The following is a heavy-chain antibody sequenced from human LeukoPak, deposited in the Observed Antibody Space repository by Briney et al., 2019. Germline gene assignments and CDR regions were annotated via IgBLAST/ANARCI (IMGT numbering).Heavy chain of an antibody. Sequence: PGRSLRRSCAASGFTFSSHGMNWVRQAPGKGLEWVAVIWYDGSNKYYADSVKGRFTISRDNSKNTLYLQMNSLRDEDTAMYYCARWGDGKRFDYWGQGTLVTVSS. CDR3: ARWGDGKRFDY. D-gene: IGHD2-21*02. CDR1: GFTFSSHG. CDR2: IWYDGSNK. J-gene: IGHJ4*02. V-gene: IGHV3-33*01.